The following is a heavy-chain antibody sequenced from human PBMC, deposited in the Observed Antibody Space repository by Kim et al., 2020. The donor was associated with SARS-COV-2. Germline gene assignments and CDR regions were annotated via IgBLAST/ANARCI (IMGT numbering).Heavy chain of an antibody. J-gene: IGHJ4*02. CDR3: ARGDCSGGSCPIY. V-gene: IGHV1-3*01. D-gene: IGHD2-15*01. Sequence: YSQKFQGRVTITRDTSASTAYMELSSLRSEDTALYYCARGDCSGGSCPIYWGQGTLVTVSS.